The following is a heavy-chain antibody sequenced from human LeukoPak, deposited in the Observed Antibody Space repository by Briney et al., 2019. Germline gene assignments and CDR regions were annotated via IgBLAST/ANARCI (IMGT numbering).Heavy chain of an antibody. CDR2: INIDGSST. J-gene: IGHJ4*02. V-gene: IGHV3-74*01. CDR3: ARAPYYFDS. CDR1: GFTFSSYW. Sequence: TGGSLRLSCAASGFTFSSYWMHWVRQAPGKGLVWVSRINIDGSSTSYADSVKGRFTIPRDNANNTLYLQMNSLRAEDTAIYYCARAPYYFDSWGQGTLVTVSS.